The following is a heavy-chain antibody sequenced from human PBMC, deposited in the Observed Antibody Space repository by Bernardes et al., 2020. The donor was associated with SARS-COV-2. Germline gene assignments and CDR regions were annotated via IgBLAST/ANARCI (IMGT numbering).Heavy chain of an antibody. CDR2: LDKTSTYI. D-gene: IGHD6-13*01. Sequence: GGSLRLSCLASGFMFSNYSMNWVRQAPGKGLEWVSSLDKTSTYIYYADSLKGRVTISRDNAKNSLYLQINSLRDEDTAVYYCAKGTRMGGAGYDYWGQGTLVPVSS. V-gene: IGHV3-21*06. CDR1: GFMFSNYS. J-gene: IGHJ4*02. CDR3: AKGTRMGGAGYDY.